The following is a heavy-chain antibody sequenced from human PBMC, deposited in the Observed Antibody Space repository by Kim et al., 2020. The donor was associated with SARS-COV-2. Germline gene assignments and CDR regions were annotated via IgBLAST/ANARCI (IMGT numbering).Heavy chain of an antibody. Sequence: SETLSLTCAVYGGSFTDYYWTWIRQTPRKGLEWIGEVDHSGATKTNPSLKSRVSISVDTSKNQFSLKMTPVTATDTGVYYCARKVLALQLDSWGQGTRVT. CDR3: ARKVLALQLDS. J-gene: IGHJ4*02. CDR2: VDHSGAT. V-gene: IGHV4-34*01. D-gene: IGHD1-1*01. CDR1: GGSFTDYY.